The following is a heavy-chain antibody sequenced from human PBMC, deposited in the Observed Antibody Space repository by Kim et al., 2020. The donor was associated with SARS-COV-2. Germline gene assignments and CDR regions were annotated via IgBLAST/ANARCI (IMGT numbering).Heavy chain of an antibody. CDR2: INPSGGST. CDR3: ARDLPYGSGSLIQPHRGGFDY. Sequence: ASVKVSCKASGYTFTSYYMHWVRQAPGQGLEWMGIINPSGGSTSYAQKFQGRVTMTRDTSTSTVYMELSSLRSEDTAVYYCARDLPYGSGSLIQPHRGGFDYWGQGTLVTVSS. J-gene: IGHJ4*02. CDR1: GYTFTSYY. V-gene: IGHV1-46*01. D-gene: IGHD3-10*01.